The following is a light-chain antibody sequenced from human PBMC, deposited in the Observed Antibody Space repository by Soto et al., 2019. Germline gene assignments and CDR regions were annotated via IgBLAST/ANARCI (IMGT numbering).Light chain of an antibody. V-gene: IGKV1-5*03. CDR2: KAS. J-gene: IGKJ1*01. CDR3: QHYNSYSEA. CDR1: QTISSW. Sequence: DIQMTQCPSTLSVSVGDRVTITCGASQTISSWLAWYQQKPGKAPKLLIYKASTLKSGVPSRLRGSGSGTEFTLTISSMKNDDFATYYCQHYNSYSEAFGQGTQVDIK.